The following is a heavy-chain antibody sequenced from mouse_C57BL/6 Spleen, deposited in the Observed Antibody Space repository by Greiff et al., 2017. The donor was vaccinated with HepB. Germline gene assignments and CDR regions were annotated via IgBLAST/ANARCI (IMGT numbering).Heavy chain of an antibody. CDR1: GYAFSSSW. CDR3: ANYKFDY. J-gene: IGHJ2*01. D-gene: IGHD2-12*01. CDR2: IYPGDGDT. V-gene: IGHV1-82*01. Sequence: QVQLQQSGPELVKPGASVKISCKASGYAFSSSWMNWVKQRPGKGLEWIGRIYPGDGDTNYNGKFKGKATLTADKSSSTAYMQLSSLTSEDSAVYFCANYKFDYWGQGTTLTVSS.